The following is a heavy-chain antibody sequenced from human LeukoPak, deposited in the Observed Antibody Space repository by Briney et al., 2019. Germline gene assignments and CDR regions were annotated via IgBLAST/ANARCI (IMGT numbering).Heavy chain of an antibody. J-gene: IGHJ4*02. CDR2: LSFDGSYK. V-gene: IGHV3-30*18. CDR1: GFTFNSYG. CDR3: AKDALTLITYFDY. D-gene: IGHD3-22*01. Sequence: GRSLRLSCAASGFTFNSYGMHWVRQAPVKGLEWVAVLSFDGSYKYYADSVKGRFTISRDNSKNTLYLQMNSLRAEDTAVYYCAKDALTLITYFDYWGQGTLVTVSS.